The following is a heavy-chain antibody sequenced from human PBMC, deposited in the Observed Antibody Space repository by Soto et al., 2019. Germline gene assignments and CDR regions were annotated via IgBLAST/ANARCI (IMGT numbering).Heavy chain of an antibody. CDR1: GFAFNNYA. V-gene: IGHV3-23*01. Sequence: GGSLRLSCAASGFAFNNYAXSWVRQAPGKGREWVSTISGGGSTTYYAGSVEGRFTISRDNSRNTLPLQLNSLRVAHSAVYHCAKSVLGYKPSLDYWGQGSLVTVSS. J-gene: IGHJ4*02. CDR3: AKSVLGYKPSLDY. D-gene: IGHD1-1*01. CDR2: ISGGGSTT.